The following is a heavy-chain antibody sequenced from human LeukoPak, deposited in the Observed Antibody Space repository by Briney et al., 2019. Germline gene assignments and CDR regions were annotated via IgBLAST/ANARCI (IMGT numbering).Heavy chain of an antibody. Sequence: PSETLSLTCAVYGGSFSGYYWSWIRQPPGKGLEWIGEINHSGSTNYNPSLKSRVTISVDTSKNQFSLKLSSVTAADTAVYYCARYVVVSLFRRRYFDYWGQGTLVTVSS. D-gene: IGHD2-15*01. CDR2: INHSGST. CDR1: GGSFSGYY. V-gene: IGHV4-34*01. CDR3: ARYVVVSLFRRRYFDY. J-gene: IGHJ4*02.